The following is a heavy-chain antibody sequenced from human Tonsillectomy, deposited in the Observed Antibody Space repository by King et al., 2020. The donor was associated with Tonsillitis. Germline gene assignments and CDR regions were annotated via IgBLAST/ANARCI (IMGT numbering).Heavy chain of an antibody. V-gene: IGHV3-21*01. Sequence: INWVRQAPGKGLEWVSSISSSSSYIYYADSLKGRFTISRDNAKNSLYLQMNSLRAEDTAVYYCARDSGTVAGNFDYWGQGTLVTVSS. D-gene: IGHD6-19*01. J-gene: IGHJ4*02. CDR2: ISSSSSYI. CDR3: ARDSGTVAGNFDY.